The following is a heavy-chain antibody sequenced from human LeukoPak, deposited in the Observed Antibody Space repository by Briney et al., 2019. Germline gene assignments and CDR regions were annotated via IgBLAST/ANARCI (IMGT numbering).Heavy chain of an antibody. CDR1: GFTFGDYA. J-gene: IGHJ4*02. D-gene: IGHD1-26*01. CDR3: TRDRVAVVGSYSGFDY. Sequence: GGSLRLSCTASGFTFGDYAMSWFRQAPGKGLEWVGFIGTQAYGATTQYAASVKGRFTISRDDSKSIAYLQMNSLKTEDTAVYYCTRDRVAVVGSYSGFDYWGQGTLVTVSS. CDR2: IGTQAYGATT. V-gene: IGHV3-49*03.